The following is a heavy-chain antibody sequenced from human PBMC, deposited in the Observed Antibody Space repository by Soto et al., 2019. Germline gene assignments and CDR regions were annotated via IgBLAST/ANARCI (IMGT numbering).Heavy chain of an antibody. CDR3: AKDSGYKTSYYYGMDV. Sequence: QMQLVESGGGVVQPGRSLRLSCAASGFTFSNYAMHWFRQAPGKGLEWVSVISYDGSSKYYADSVKGRFTISRDNSKSTLFLQMDSLRADDTAIYYCAKDSGYKTSYYYGMDVWGQGTTVTVSS. J-gene: IGHJ6*02. CDR1: GFTFSNYA. D-gene: IGHD6-25*01. V-gene: IGHV3-30-3*01. CDR2: ISYDGSSK.